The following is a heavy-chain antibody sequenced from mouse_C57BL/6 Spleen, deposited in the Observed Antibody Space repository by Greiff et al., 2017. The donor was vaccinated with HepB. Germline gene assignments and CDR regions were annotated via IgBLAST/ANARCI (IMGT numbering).Heavy chain of an antibody. CDR2: ISDGGSYT. J-gene: IGHJ2*01. Sequence: EVHLVESGGGLVKPGGSLKLSCAASGFTFSSYAMSWVRQTPEKRLEWVATISDGGSYTYYPDNVKGRFTISRDNAKNNLYLHMSHLKSEDTAMYYCAREFDGYYGFDYWGQGTTLTVSS. D-gene: IGHD2-3*01. CDR1: GFTFSSYA. V-gene: IGHV5-4*01. CDR3: AREFDGYYGFDY.